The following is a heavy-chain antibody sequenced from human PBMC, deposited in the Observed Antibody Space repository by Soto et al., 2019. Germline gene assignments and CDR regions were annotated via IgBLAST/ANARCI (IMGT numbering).Heavy chain of an antibody. Sequence: EVQLVESGGDLVQPGGSLRLSCVASGFSVNSGYMNWVRQASGKGPQWVSVIYRGGTTYQPDSVKGRFTISRDDSKNALYLQMNSLKPEDTAVYYCARSNDYNAFDIWGPGTMVTVSS. CDR1: GFSVNSGY. CDR3: ARSNDYNAFDI. V-gene: IGHV3-53*04. D-gene: IGHD4-4*01. CDR2: IYRGGTT. J-gene: IGHJ3*02.